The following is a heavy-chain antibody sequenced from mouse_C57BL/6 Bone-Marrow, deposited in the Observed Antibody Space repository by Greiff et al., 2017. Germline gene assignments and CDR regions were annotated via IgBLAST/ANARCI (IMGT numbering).Heavy chain of an antibody. D-gene: IGHD1-1*01. J-gene: IGHJ3*01. CDR3: DRSRIITLRGGFAY. V-gene: IGHV1-61*01. Sequence: QVQLKQPGAELVRPGSSVKLSCKASGYTFTSYWLDWVKQRPGKGLEWIGNIYPSDSETHYNQKFKDKDTLTVDKSSSTAYMQLSSLTSEDSAVYYFDRSRIITLRGGFAYGGQGTLVTVSA. CDR1: GYTFTSYW. CDR2: IYPSDSET.